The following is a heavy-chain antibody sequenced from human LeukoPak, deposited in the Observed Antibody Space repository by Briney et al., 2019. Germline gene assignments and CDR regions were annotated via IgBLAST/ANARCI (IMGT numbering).Heavy chain of an antibody. V-gene: IGHV1-2*02. Sequence: GASVKVSCKASGYTFTGYYIHWVRQAPGQGLEWMGWINPNSGGTNYAQKFQGRVTMTRDTSISTAYMELSRLRSDDTAVYYCARDLAAAGTNWFDPWGQGTLVTVSS. CDR3: ARDLAAAGTNWFDP. D-gene: IGHD6-13*01. J-gene: IGHJ5*02. CDR1: GYTFTGYY. CDR2: INPNSGGT.